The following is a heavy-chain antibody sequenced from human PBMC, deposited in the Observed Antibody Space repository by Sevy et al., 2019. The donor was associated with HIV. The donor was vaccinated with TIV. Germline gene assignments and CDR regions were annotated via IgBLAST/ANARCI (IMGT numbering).Heavy chain of an antibody. CDR2: IYYSGST. D-gene: IGHD3-22*01. CDR1: GGSISSYY. V-gene: IGHV4-59*01. Sequence: QSQTLSLTCTVSGGSISSYYWSWIRQPPGKGLEWIGYIYYSGSTNYNPSLKSRVTISVDTSKNQFSLKLSSVTAADTAVYYCARDPGRQYYYDSSGYYYGAFDIWGQGTMVTVSS. J-gene: IGHJ3*02. CDR3: ARDPGRQYYYDSSGYYYGAFDI.